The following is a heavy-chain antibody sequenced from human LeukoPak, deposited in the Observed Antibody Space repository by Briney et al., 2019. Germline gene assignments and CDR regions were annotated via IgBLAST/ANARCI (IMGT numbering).Heavy chain of an antibody. V-gene: IGHV3-11*01. Sequence: PGGSLRLSCAASGFTFSDYYMNWIRQAPGMGLEWVSCISTSGSTTYYADSVKGRFTVSRDNAKNSLSLQMNSLGDEDTAVYYCTTYSSSSGGIDYWGQGTLVTVSS. D-gene: IGHD6-6*01. CDR1: GFTFSDYY. CDR2: ISTSGSTT. J-gene: IGHJ4*02. CDR3: TTYSSSSGGIDY.